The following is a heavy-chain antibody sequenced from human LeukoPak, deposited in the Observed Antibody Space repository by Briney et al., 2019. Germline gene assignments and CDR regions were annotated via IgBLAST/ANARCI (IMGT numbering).Heavy chain of an antibody. CDR2: ISSSSSYI. CDR3: ARIAAAGTSSGLYDY. J-gene: IGHJ4*02. Sequence: GGSLRLSCAASGFTFSSYSMNWVRHAPGKGLEWVSSISSSSSYIYYADSVKGRFTISRDNAKNSLYLQMNSLRAEDTAVYYCARIAAAGTSSGLYDYWGQGTLVTVSS. D-gene: IGHD6-13*01. V-gene: IGHV3-21*01. CDR1: GFTFSSYS.